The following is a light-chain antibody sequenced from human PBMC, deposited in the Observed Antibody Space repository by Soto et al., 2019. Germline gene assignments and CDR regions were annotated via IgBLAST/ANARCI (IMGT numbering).Light chain of an antibody. Sequence: QPVLTQSPSASASLGASVNLTCTLSSGHSSYAIAWHQQQPEKGPRYLMTLNSDGSHSTGDGIPDRFSGSSSGAERYLIISSLQSEDEADYYCQTWGTGIHVFGTGTKLTVL. CDR3: QTWGTGIHV. J-gene: IGLJ1*01. V-gene: IGLV4-69*01. CDR1: SGHSSYA. CDR2: LNSDGSH.